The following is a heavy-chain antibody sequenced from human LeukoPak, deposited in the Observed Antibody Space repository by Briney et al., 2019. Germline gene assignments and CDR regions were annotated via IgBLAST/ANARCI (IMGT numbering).Heavy chain of an antibody. V-gene: IGHV4-59*01. CDR2: MQSTGNS. J-gene: IGHJ4*02. Sequence: SETLSLTCTVSGGSISTYHWNWIRKSPGKGLEWIGYMQSTGNSNYNPSLKSRVTMSVDMSKNQIVLNLSSVTAADTAVYFCARDKQHSYGRYFDHWGQGTLVSVSS. CDR1: GGSISTYH. D-gene: IGHD5-18*01. CDR3: ARDKQHSYGRYFDH.